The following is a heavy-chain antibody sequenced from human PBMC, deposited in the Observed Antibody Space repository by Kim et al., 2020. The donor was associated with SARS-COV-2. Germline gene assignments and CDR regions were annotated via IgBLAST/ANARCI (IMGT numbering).Heavy chain of an antibody. J-gene: IGHJ4*02. D-gene: IGHD6-13*01. CDR3: ARGSSWSPSAIDY. Sequence: YNPSLKSRVTISVDTSKNQFSLKLSSVTAADTAVYYCARGSSWSPSAIDYWGQGTLVTVSS. V-gene: IGHV4-4*09.